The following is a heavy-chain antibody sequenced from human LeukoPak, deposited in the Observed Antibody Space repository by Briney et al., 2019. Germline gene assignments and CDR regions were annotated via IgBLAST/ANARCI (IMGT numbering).Heavy chain of an antibody. J-gene: IGHJ5*01. CDR1: GYSISSGYY. CDR2: IYHSGSS. V-gene: IGHV4-38-2*02. D-gene: IGHD6-13*01. Sequence: SETLSLTCTVSGYSISSGYYWGRIRQPPGKGLEWIGSIYHSGSSYYNPSLKSRVTISVDTSKNQFSLKLSSVTAADTAVYYCANVVTSSWYPKENWFDSWGQGTLVTVSS. CDR3: ANVVTSSWYPKENWFDS.